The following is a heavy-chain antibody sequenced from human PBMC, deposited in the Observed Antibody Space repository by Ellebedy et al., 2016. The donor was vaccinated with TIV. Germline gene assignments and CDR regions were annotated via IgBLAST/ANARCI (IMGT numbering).Heavy chain of an antibody. J-gene: IGHJ6*02. CDR2: INQGGSRI. D-gene: IGHD3-22*01. CDR1: GFTFNSYW. V-gene: IGHV3-7*03. Sequence: GGSLRLSCAASGFTFNSYWMSWVRQAPGKGLEWVANINQGGSRIYYVDSVKGRFTISSDNAKNSVYLRMDTLRVEDTAVYHCVRDGAYGDYSPGYYGMDVWGQGTTVTVSS. CDR3: VRDGAYGDYSPGYYGMDV.